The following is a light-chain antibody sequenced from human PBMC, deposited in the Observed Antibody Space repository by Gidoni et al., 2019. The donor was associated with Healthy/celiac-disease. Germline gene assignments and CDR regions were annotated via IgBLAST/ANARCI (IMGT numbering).Light chain of an antibody. Sequence: DIQMTQYPSSLSASVGDRVTITCRASQSISSYLNWYQQKPGKAPKLLIYAASSLQSGVPSRFSGSGSGTDFTLTISSLQPEDFATYYCQQSYSTPGALTFGGGTKVEIK. CDR2: AAS. V-gene: IGKV1-39*01. CDR3: QQSYSTPGALT. J-gene: IGKJ4*01. CDR1: QSISSY.